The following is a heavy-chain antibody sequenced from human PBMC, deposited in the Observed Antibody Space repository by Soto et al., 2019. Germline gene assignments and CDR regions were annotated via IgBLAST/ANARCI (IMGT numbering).Heavy chain of an antibody. D-gene: IGHD6-13*01. CDR3: ARLDSSSWYRDYYYGMDV. Sequence: PSETLSLTCTVSGGSISSYYWSWIRQPAGKGLEWIGRIYTSGSTNYNPSLKSRVTISVDTSKNQSSLKLSSVTAADTAVYYCARLDSSSWYRDYYYGMDVWGQGTTVTV. CDR2: IYTSGST. CDR1: GGSISSYY. V-gene: IGHV4-4*07. J-gene: IGHJ6*02.